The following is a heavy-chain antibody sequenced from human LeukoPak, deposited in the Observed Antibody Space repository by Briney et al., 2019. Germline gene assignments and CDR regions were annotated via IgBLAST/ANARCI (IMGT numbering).Heavy chain of an antibody. Sequence: PSETLSLTCAVSGGSISSGDYYWSWIRQPPGKGLEWIGSIYYSGSTYYNPSLKSRVTISVDTSKNQFSLKLSSVTAADTAVYYCARRGSSSWYDFDYWGQGTLVTVSS. V-gene: IGHV4-39*01. CDR3: ARRGSSSWYDFDY. D-gene: IGHD6-13*01. CDR1: GGSISSGDYY. CDR2: IYYSGST. J-gene: IGHJ4*02.